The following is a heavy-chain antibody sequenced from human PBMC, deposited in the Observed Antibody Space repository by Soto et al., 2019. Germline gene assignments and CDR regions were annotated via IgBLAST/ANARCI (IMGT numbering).Heavy chain of an antibody. Sequence: SETLSLTCTVSGGSISSGDYYWSWIRQPPGKGLEWIGYIYYSGSTYYNPSLKSRVTISVDTSKNQFSLKLSSVTAADTAVYYCAEAVVVTAGNWFDPWGQGTLVTVSS. D-gene: IGHD2-21*02. CDR2: IYYSGST. CDR1: GGSISSGDYY. CDR3: AEAVVVTAGNWFDP. V-gene: IGHV4-30-4*01. J-gene: IGHJ5*02.